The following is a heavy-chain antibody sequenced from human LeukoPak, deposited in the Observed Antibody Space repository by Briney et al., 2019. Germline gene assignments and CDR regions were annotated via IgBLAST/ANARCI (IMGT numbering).Heavy chain of an antibody. CDR3: ARDRESSGEGTWFDP. V-gene: IGHV1-69*01. Sequence: SVKVSFKASGGPFSSYAISWVRPAPGQGLGWMGGIIPIFGTANYAQKFQGRVTITADESTSTAYMELSSLRSEGTAVYYCARDRESSGEGTWFDPWGQGTLVTVSS. CDR2: IIPIFGTA. CDR1: GGPFSSYA. D-gene: IGHD6-19*01. J-gene: IGHJ5*02.